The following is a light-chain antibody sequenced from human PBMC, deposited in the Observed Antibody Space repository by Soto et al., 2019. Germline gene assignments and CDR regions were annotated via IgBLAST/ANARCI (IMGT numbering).Light chain of an antibody. V-gene: IGKV3-20*01. CDR3: QQYGDSPLT. J-gene: IGKJ4*01. CDR2: GVS. Sequence: EIVLTQSPVRGSLSPGEGATLSCRASQSVTSSYLAWYQQKPGQAPRLLIYGVSSRATGIPDRFSGSGAGTDFTLTISRLEPEDFAVYYCQQYGDSPLTFGGGTKVDIK. CDR1: QSVTSSY.